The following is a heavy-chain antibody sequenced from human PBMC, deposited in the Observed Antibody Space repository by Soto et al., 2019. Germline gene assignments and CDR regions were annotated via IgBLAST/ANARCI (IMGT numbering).Heavy chain of an antibody. CDR2: IGSSGNT. CDR1: GGSISSSNYY. CDR3: ARPGAGMPHWYFDL. V-gene: IGHV4-39*01. Sequence: QLQLQESGPGLVKPAETLSLTCIVSGGSISSSNYYWGWIRQPPGKGLEWIGSIGSSGNTYYNRTLKSRVTISVDTSKNQFSLNLSSVTAADTAVYYCARPGAGMPHWYFDLWGRGTLVTVSS. J-gene: IGHJ2*01. D-gene: IGHD1-26*01.